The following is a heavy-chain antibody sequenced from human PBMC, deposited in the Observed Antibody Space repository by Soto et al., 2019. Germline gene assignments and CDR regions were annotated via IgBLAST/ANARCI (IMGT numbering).Heavy chain of an antibody. CDR3: AQAARPPISEYYFDY. D-gene: IGHD6-6*01. J-gene: IGHJ4*02. CDR1: GFSLSTSGVG. CDR2: IYWDDDK. V-gene: IGHV2-5*02. Sequence: SGPTLVKPTQTLTLTCTFSGFSLSTSGVGVGWICQPPGKALEWLALIYWDDDKRYSPSLKSRLTITKDTSKNQVVLTMTNMDPVDTATYYCAQAARPPISEYYFDYWGQGTLVTVSS.